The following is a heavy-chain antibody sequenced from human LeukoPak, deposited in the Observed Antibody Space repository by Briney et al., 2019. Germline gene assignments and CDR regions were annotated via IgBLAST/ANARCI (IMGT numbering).Heavy chain of an antibody. CDR1: GYSISSGYY. CDR2: SYHSGST. Sequence: SETLSLTCAVSGYSISSGYYWGWMRQPPGKGLEWIGSSYHSGSTYYNPSLKSRVTISVDTSKNQFSLKLSSVTAADTAVYYCVRVRSMTTVTTNAFDIWGQGTMVTVSS. D-gene: IGHD4-17*01. CDR3: VRVRSMTTVTTNAFDI. J-gene: IGHJ3*02. V-gene: IGHV4-38-2*01.